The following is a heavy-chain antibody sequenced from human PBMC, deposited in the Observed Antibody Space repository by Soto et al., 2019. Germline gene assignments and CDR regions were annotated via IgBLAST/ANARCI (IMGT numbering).Heavy chain of an antibody. D-gene: IGHD6-25*01. Sequence: QVQLVQSGAEVKKPGASVKVSCKATGYTFTSYNINWVRQAPGQGLEWMGWMNPNSGNTDYAQKFQGRVTMTRKTSTTTAYLELSSLRSEDTAVYFRARGRQVSSVQIAYLGQGTLVTVSS. V-gene: IGHV1-8*01. CDR2: MNPNSGNT. CDR1: GYTFTSYN. J-gene: IGHJ4*02. CDR3: ARGRQVSSVQIAY.